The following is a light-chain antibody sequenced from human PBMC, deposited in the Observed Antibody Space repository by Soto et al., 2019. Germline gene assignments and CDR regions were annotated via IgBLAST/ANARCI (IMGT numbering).Light chain of an antibody. V-gene: IGLV2-14*01. CDR1: SSDVGGYNY. Sequence: QSALTQPASVSGSPGQSITISCTGTSSDVGGYNYVSWYQQHPGKAPKLMIYEVSNRPSGVSNRFSGSKSANTASLTISGLQAEDEADYYCSSYTSRITLVFGGGTKLTVL. J-gene: IGLJ2*01. CDR2: EVS. CDR3: SSYTSRITLV.